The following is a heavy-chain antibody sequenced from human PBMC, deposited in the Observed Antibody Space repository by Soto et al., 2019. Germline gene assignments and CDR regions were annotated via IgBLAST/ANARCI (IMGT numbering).Heavy chain of an antibody. CDR2: IKQDGSVR. J-gene: IGHJ6*04. Sequence: GGSLRLSCAASGFTFSNYWMNWVRQAPGKGLEWVADIKQDGSVRSYVDSVKGRFTISRDNAKNPLYLQMDSLRAEDTAVYYCVRSVTRESVWGKGATVTVSS. CDR1: GFTFSNYW. V-gene: IGHV3-7*05. D-gene: IGHD2-2*01. CDR3: VRSVTRESV.